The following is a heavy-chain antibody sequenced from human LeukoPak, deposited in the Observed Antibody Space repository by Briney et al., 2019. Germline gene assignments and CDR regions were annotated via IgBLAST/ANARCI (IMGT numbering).Heavy chain of an antibody. J-gene: IGHJ4*02. D-gene: IGHD3-10*01. Sequence: SETLSLTCTVSGGSISSYYWSWIRQPPGKGLEWIGYIYYSGSTNYNPSLKSRVTISVDTSKNQFSLKLSSVTAADTAVYYCARSGFGELTFDYWGQGTLVTVSS. CDR1: GGSISSYY. CDR3: ARSGFGELTFDY. CDR2: IYYSGST. V-gene: IGHV4-59*08.